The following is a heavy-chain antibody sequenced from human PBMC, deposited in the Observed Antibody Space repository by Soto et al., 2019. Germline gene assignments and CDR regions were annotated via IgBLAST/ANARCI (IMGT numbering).Heavy chain of an antibody. D-gene: IGHD4-17*01. V-gene: IGHV1-18*01. Sequence: ASVKVSCKTSGYTFSSIGISWVRQAPGQGLEWMGWISPHKGDTYYAQRLQGRVTMTTDTSTSTAYMELSSLRSEDTAVYYCARANYGDYEAHYYYYGMDVWGQGTTVTVSS. CDR2: ISPHKGDT. CDR3: ARANYGDYEAHYYYYGMDV. J-gene: IGHJ6*02. CDR1: GYTFSSIG.